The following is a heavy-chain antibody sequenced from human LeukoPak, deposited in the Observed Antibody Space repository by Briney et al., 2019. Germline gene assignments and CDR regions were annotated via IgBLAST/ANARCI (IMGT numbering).Heavy chain of an antibody. CDR3: ARHVFRGDPPAQGLGY. J-gene: IGHJ4*02. Sequence: GASVKVSCKASGGTFSSYAISWVRQAPGQGLEWMGGIIPMFGTTNYAQKFQGRVTITADKSTSTVYMELSSLRSEDTAVYYCARHVFRGDPPAQGLGYWGQGTLVTVSS. CDR1: GGTFSSYA. D-gene: IGHD2-21*02. V-gene: IGHV1-69*06. CDR2: IIPMFGTT.